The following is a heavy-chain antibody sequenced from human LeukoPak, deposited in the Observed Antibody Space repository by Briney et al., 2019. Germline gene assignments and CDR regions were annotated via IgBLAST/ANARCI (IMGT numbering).Heavy chain of an antibody. J-gene: IGHJ4*02. CDR1: GFTFSSYW. CDR3: ATITMIPGSF. CDR2: INSDGNIT. Sequence: RGSLRLSCAASGFTFSSYWMHWVRQAPGKGLVWVSRINSDGNITSYADSVQGRFTISRDNAKNTLHLQMNSLRAEDPAVYYCATITMIPGSFWGQGTLVTVSS. V-gene: IGHV3-74*01. D-gene: IGHD3-22*01.